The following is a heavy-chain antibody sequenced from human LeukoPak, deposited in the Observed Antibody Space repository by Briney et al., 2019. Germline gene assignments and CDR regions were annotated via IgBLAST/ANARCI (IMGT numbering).Heavy chain of an antibody. Sequence: GGSLRLSCEVSGFTLSSYSMSWVRQAPGKGLEWVSSIRGSGRDIFYAGSVRGRFTIARDDAKNSLYLQMNSLRAEDTAVYYCARGPDIAVAPLQHWGQGTLVTVSS. V-gene: IGHV3-21*01. D-gene: IGHD6-19*01. CDR1: GFTLSSYS. CDR2: IRGSGRDI. CDR3: ARGPDIAVAPLQH. J-gene: IGHJ1*01.